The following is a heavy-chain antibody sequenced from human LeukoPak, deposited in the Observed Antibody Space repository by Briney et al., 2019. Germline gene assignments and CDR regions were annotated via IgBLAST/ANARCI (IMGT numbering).Heavy chain of an antibody. V-gene: IGHV3-30*03. J-gene: IGHJ5*02. CDR3: ARSDADMAA. D-gene: IGHD2-15*01. CDR1: GFTFSTYG. CDR2: ISNDGNNK. Sequence: PGRSLRLSCAASGFTFSTYGMHWVRQAPGKGLEWVAVISNDGNNKLYGDSVKGRFTISRDNSKNTLYLQMNSLRAEDTAVYYSARSDADMAAWGQGTLVTVSS.